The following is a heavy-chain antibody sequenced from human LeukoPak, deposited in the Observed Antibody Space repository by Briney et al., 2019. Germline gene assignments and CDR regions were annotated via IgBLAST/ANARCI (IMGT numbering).Heavy chain of an antibody. D-gene: IGHD3-10*01. CDR3: AKDMVTMFRGNMYYYYCRDV. CDR2: ISYDGSNK. Sequence: GGSLRLSCAASGFTFSSYGMHWVCQAPGKGLEWVAVISYDGSNKYYADSVKGRFTISRDNSKNTLYLQMNSLRAEDTAVYYCAKDMVTMFRGNMYYYYCRDVGGQETTDSVSS. V-gene: IGHV3-30*18. J-gene: IGHJ6*02. CDR1: GFTFSSYG.